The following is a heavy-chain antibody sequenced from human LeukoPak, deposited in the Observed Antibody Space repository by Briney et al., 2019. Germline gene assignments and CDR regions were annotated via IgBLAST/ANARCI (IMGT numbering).Heavy chain of an antibody. Sequence: PGGSLRLSCAASGFTFDDYAMHWVRQAPGKGLEWVSGISWNSGSIGYADSVKGRFTISRDNAKNSLYLQMNSLRAEDTAVYYCARDRLTGYYRYYYYSMDVWGQGTTVTASS. CDR1: GFTFDDYA. J-gene: IGHJ6*02. CDR2: ISWNSGSI. CDR3: ARDRLTGYYRYYYYSMDV. V-gene: IGHV3-9*01. D-gene: IGHD3-9*01.